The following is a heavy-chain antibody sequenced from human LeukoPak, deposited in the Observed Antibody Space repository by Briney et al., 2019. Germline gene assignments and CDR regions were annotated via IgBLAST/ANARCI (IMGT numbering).Heavy chain of an antibody. J-gene: IGHJ4*02. CDR2: VTASARRT. CDR3: AKWGFSDRSGANFHS. CDR1: GFTFCNYA. Sequence: GGSLRLSCEASGFTFCNYAMSWVRQAPGKGLEWVSTVTASARRTYYADSVQGRFTISRDNSNNTLFLQVNSLRADDTAVYHCAKWGFSDRSGANFHSWGQGTLVTVSS. V-gene: IGHV3-23*01. D-gene: IGHD3-22*01.